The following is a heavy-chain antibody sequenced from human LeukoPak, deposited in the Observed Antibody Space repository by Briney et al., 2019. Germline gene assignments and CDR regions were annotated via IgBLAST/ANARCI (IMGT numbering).Heavy chain of an antibody. J-gene: IGHJ4*02. CDR2: ITWNSDNI. Sequence: GGSLRLSCAASGFTFDDYAMHWVRQAPGKGLEWVSGITWNSDNIEYADSVKGRFTISRDDAKNLLYLDMNSLRAEDTAVYYCARGHTAVTRHFDFWGQGTLVTVSS. V-gene: IGHV3-9*01. CDR3: ARGHTAVTRHFDF. CDR1: GFTFDDYA. D-gene: IGHD4-17*01.